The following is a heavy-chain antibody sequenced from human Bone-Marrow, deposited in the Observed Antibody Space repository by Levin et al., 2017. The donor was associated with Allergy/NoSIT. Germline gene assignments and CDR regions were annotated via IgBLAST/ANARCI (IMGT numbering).Heavy chain of an antibody. D-gene: IGHD5-12*01. J-gene: IGHJ6*03. Sequence: GESLKISCAASGFTFSSYAMSWVRHAPGKGLEWVSAISGSGGSTYYADSVKGRFTISRDNSKNTLYLQMNSLRAEDTAVYYCAKDGTIRAEYSGYDWGRPGESIDYYYYYYMDVWGKGTTVTVSS. CDR2: ISGSGGST. V-gene: IGHV3-23*01. CDR1: GFTFSSYA. CDR3: AKDGTIRAEYSGYDWGRPGESIDYYYYYYMDV.